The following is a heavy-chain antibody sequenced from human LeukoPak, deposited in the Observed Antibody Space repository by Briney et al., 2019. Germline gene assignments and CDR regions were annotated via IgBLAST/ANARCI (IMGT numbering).Heavy chain of an antibody. V-gene: IGHV1-46*01. CDR1: GYTFTSYY. CDR3: AREYVEDYYDSSGYLGY. J-gene: IGHJ4*02. Sequence: ASVKVSCKASGYTFTSYYMHWVRQAPGQGLEWMGIINPSGGSTSYAQKFQGRVTMTRDTSTSTVYMELSSLRSEDTAVYYCAREYVEDYYDSSGYLGYWGQGTLVTVSS. CDR2: INPSGGST. D-gene: IGHD3-22*01.